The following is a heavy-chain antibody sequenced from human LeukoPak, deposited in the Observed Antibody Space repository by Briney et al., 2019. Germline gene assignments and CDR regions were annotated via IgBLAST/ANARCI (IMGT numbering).Heavy chain of an antibody. J-gene: IGHJ4*02. Sequence: SSETLSLTCTVSGGSISSSSYYWGWIRQPPGKGLEWIGSIYYSGSTYYNPSLKSRVTISVDTSKNQFSLKLSSVTAADTAVYYCASPAIKNSSGWYKSRFDYWGQGTLVTVSS. D-gene: IGHD6-19*01. CDR3: ASPAIKNSSGWYKSRFDY. V-gene: IGHV4-39*01. CDR2: IYYSGST. CDR1: GGSISSSSYY.